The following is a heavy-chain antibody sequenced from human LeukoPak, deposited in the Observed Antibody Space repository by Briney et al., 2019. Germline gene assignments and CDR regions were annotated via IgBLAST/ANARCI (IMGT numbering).Heavy chain of an antibody. Sequence: GASVKVSCKASGYTFTSYYMHWVRQAPGQGLEWMGIINPSGGSTSYAQKFQGRVTMTRDTSTSTVYMELSSLRSEDTAAYYCARDHEYYYGSGSYYPGGCDYWGQGTLVTVS. CDR2: INPSGGST. CDR3: ARDHEYYYGSGSYYPGGCDY. V-gene: IGHV1-46*01. D-gene: IGHD3-10*01. CDR1: GYTFTSYY. J-gene: IGHJ4*02.